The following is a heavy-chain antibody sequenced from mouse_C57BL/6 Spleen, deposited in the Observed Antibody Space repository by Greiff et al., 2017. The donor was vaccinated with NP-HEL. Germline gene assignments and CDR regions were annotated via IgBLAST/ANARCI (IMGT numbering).Heavy chain of an antibody. CDR3: ARSDDYGFFDY. Sequence: QVQLQQSGAELVRPGSSVKLSCKASGYTFTSYWMDWVKQRPGQGLEWIGNIYPSDSETHYNQKFKDKATLTVDKSSSTAYMQLSSLTSEDSAVYYCARSDDYGFFDYWGQGTTLTVSS. J-gene: IGHJ2*01. CDR1: GYTFTSYW. CDR2: IYPSDSET. V-gene: IGHV1-61*01. D-gene: IGHD2-4*01.